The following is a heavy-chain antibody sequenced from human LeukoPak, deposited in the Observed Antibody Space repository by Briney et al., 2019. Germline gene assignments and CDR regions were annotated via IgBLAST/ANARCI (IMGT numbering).Heavy chain of an antibody. V-gene: IGHV4-34*01. CDR1: GGSFSDYY. CDR3: ARRLDYYDSSGPYSG. Sequence: SETLSLTCAVYGGSFSDYYWSWIRQPPGKGLEWIGEVNHSGSTNYHPSLKSRVTISVDTSKNQFSLKLSSVTAADTAVYYCARRLDYYDSSGPYSGWGQGTLVTVSS. D-gene: IGHD3-22*01. J-gene: IGHJ4*02. CDR2: VNHSGST.